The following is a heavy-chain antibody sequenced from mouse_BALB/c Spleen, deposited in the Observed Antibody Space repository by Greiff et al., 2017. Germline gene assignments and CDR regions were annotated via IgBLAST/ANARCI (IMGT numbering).Heavy chain of an antibody. CDR1: GFTFSSYA. V-gene: IGHV5-9-4*01. J-gene: IGHJ3*01. Sequence: EVKLMESGGGLVKPGGSLKLSCAASGFTFSSYAMSWVRQSPEKRLEWVAEISSGGSYTYYPDTVTGRFTISRDNAKNTLYLEMSSLRSEDTAMYYCARGEFAYWGQGTLVTVSA. CDR3: ARGEFAY. CDR2: ISSGGSYT.